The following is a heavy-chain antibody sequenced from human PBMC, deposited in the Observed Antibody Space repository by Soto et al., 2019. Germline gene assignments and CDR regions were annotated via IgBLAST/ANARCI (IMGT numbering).Heavy chain of an antibody. CDR2: IHDSGST. CDR1: GGSISSYY. D-gene: IGHD3-10*01. CDR3: ARVDGEWDAFDI. Sequence: TETPSLTCTVSGGSISSYYWGWIRQPPGQGLEWIGYIHDSGSTNYNPSLKSRVTISVDTSKTQFSLKLNYVTAADSAVYYCARVDGEWDAFDIWGQGTMVTVSS. J-gene: IGHJ3*02. V-gene: IGHV4-59*01.